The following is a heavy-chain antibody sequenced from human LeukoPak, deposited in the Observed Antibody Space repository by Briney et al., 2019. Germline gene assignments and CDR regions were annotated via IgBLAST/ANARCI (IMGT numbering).Heavy chain of an antibody. V-gene: IGHV3-30-3*01. J-gene: IGHJ4*02. CDR2: ISYDGSNK. D-gene: IGHD5-12*01. Sequence: PGGSLRLSCAASGFTFSSYAMHWVRQAPGKGLEWVAVISYDGSNKYYADSVKGRFTISRDNAKNSLYLQMNSLRAEGTAVYYCARSRDGYNSDYWGQGTLVTVSS. CDR3: ARSRDGYNSDY. CDR1: GFTFSSYA.